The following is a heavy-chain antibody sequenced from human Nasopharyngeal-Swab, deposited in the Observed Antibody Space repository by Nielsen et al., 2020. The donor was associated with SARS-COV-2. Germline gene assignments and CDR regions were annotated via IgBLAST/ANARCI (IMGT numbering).Heavy chain of an antibody. CDR2: MNPNSGNT. J-gene: IGHJ6*02. D-gene: IGHD2-15*01. Sequence: ASVKVSCKASGYTFTSYDINWVRQATGQGLEWMGWMNPNSGNTGYAQKFQGRVTMTRNTSISTAYMELSSLRSEDTAVYYCARDTRMSYYYYCGMDVWGQGTTVTVSS. CDR1: GYTFTSYD. V-gene: IGHV1-8*01. CDR3: ARDTRMSYYYYCGMDV.